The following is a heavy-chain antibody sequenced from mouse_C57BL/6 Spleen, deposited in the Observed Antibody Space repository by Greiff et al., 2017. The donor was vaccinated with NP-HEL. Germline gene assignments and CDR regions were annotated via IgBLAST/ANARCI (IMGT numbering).Heavy chain of an antibody. CDR2: IDPENGDT. J-gene: IGHJ3*01. Sequence: VQLQQPGAELVRPGASVKLSCTASGFNIKDDYMHWVKQRPEQGLEWIGWIDPENGDTEYASKFQGKATITADTSSNTAYLQLSSLTSEDTAVYYCTYSNYGWFAYWGQGTLVTVSA. CDR1: GFNIKDDY. V-gene: IGHV14-4*01. D-gene: IGHD2-5*01. CDR3: TYSNYGWFAY.